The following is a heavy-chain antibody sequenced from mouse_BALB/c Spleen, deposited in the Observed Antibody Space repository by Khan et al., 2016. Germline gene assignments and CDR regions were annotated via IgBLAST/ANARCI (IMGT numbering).Heavy chain of an antibody. CDR1: GYTFTTYT. D-gene: IGHD2-4*01. J-gene: IGHJ3*01. Sequence: LQQSGAELARPGASVKMSCKAYGYTFTTYTIHWLRQRPGQGLDWIGYINPSSGYASYNQKFKDKATLTADESSSTAYIQLTSLTSEDSAVYFCARNYDGFAYWGQGTLVTVSA. V-gene: IGHV1-4*01. CDR3: ARNYDGFAY. CDR2: INPSSGYA.